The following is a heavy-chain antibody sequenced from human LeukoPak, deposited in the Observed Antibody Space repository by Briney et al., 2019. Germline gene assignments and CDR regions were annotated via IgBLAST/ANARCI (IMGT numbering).Heavy chain of an antibody. CDR1: GFTFSGFE. V-gene: IGHV3-48*03. J-gene: IGHJ4*02. CDR2: ISSSGSII. CDR3: ARVKGIVGVRYFDY. D-gene: IGHD1-26*01. Sequence: GGSLRLSCAASGFTFSGFEMNWVRQAPGKGLEWVSYISSSGSIIYYADSVKGRFTISRDNAKNSLYLQMNSLRAEDTALYYCARVKGIVGVRYFDYWGQGTLATVSS.